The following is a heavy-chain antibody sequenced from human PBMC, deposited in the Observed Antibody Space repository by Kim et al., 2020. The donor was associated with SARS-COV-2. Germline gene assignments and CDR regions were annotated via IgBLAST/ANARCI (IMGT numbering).Heavy chain of an antibody. Sequence: SVQGRFTISRDNSENTRYLQMNNLRAEDTAVYYCTRESRMNVGTTAFDYWGQGTLVTVSS. J-gene: IGHJ4*02. D-gene: IGHD1-26*01. V-gene: IGHV3-30*07. CDR3: TRESRMNVGTTAFDY.